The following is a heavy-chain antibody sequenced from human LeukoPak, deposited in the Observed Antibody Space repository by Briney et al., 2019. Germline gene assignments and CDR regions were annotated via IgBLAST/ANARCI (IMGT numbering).Heavy chain of an antibody. V-gene: IGHV3-21*01. CDR2: ITSSSSYI. CDR3: ARDRATYCTNGTCYDRESAFDI. J-gene: IGHJ3*02. D-gene: IGHD2-8*01. CDR1: GFTFSNYA. Sequence: GGSLRLSCAASGFTFSNYAINWVRQAPGKGLEWVSSITSSSSYIYYADSVKGRFTISRDNAKNSLYLQMNSLRAEDTAVYYCARDRATYCTNGTCYDRESAFDIWGQGTMVTVSS.